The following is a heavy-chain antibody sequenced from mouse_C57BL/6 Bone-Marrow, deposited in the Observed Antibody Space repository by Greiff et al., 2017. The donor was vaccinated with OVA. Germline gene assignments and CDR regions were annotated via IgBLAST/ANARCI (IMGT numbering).Heavy chain of an antibody. CDR3: AREGGNSYAMDY. V-gene: IGHV5-16*01. Sequence: EVQLVESEGGLVQPGSSMKLSCTASGFTFSDYYMAWVRQVPEKGLEWVANINYDGSSTYYLDSLKSRFIISRDNAKNILYLQMSSLKSEDTATYYCAREGGNSYAMDYWGQGTSVTVSS. J-gene: IGHJ4*01. CDR1: GFTFSDYY. CDR2: INYDGSST. D-gene: IGHD2-1*01.